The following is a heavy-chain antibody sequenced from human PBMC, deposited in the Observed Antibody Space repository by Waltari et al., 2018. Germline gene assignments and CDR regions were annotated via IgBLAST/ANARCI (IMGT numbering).Heavy chain of an antibody. J-gene: IGHJ3*02. V-gene: IGHV3-23*01. CDR1: GFTFHRYG. D-gene: IGHD7-27*01. CDR2: ISADGTRT. CDR3: AKGTWGSAFDI. Sequence: EVQLLGSGGDLVQPGGSLRLSWAASGFTFHRYGMSWVRQAPGKGPEWVSSISADGTRTYYGDSMKGRFTISRDNSENTLYLQMNSLRAEDTALYYCAKGTWGSAFDIWGQGTMVTVSS.